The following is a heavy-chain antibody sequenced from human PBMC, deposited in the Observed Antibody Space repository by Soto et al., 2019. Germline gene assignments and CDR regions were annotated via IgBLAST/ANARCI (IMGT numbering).Heavy chain of an antibody. CDR2: IIPIFGTA. Sequence: QVQLVQSGAEVKKPGSSVKVSCKASGGTFSSYAISWVRQAPGQGLEWMGGIIPIFGTANYAQKFQGRVTIPAEKPPSTAYRERGGLRSEARAVFYCGRAPLALFIAAAGHFDYGGQGTLVTVSS. CDR3: GRAPLALFIAAAGHFDY. J-gene: IGHJ4*02. D-gene: IGHD6-13*01. CDR1: GGTFSSYA. V-gene: IGHV1-69*06.